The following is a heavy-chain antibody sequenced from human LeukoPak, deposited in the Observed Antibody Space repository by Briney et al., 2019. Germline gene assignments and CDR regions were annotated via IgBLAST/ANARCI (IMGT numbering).Heavy chain of an antibody. CDR1: GFTFSTYG. D-gene: IGHD6-19*01. CDR2: IQYDGSNE. Sequence: GGSLRLSCAASGFTFSTYGMHWVRQAPGKGLEWVAYIQYDGSNEQYADSVKGRFSISRDSSKNTLYLQMNSLRAEDTALYYCARDLVPSGWYTPGFDPWGQGTLVTVSS. CDR3: ARDLVPSGWYTPGFDP. J-gene: IGHJ5*02. V-gene: IGHV3-30*02.